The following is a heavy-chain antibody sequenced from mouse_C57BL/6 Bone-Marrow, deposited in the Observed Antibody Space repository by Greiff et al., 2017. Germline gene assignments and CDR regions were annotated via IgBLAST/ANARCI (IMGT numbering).Heavy chain of an antibody. CDR1: GYTSTSYW. CDR3: ARKGSGSYFDY. CDR2: IHPNSGST. Sequence: QVQLQQPGAELVKPGASVKLSCKASGYTSTSYWMHWVKQRPGQGLEWIGMIHPNSGSTNYNEKFKSKATLTVDKSSSTAYMQLSSLTSEDSAVYYCARKGSGSYFDYWGQGTTLTVSS. V-gene: IGHV1-64*01. J-gene: IGHJ2*01. D-gene: IGHD3-2*02.